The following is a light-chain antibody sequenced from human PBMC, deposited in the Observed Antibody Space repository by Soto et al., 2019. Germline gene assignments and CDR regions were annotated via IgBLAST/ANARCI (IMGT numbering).Light chain of an antibody. CDR1: SNDIGEYNY. Sequence: QSALTQPASVSGFPGQSITISCAGTSNDIGEYNYVSWYQQHPGKAPKLIIFEVGNRPSGVSNRFSGSKSANTASLTISGLQAEDEADYHCSSYTTSSTWVFGGGTKLTVL. CDR3: SSYTTSSTWV. J-gene: IGLJ3*02. CDR2: EVG. V-gene: IGLV2-14*01.